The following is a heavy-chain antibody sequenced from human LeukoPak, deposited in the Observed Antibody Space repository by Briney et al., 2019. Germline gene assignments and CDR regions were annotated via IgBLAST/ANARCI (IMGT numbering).Heavy chain of an antibody. Sequence: SETLSLTCTVSGGSVSSGSYHWSWIRQPPGKGLEWIGYIYYSGSTNYNPSLKSRVTISVDTSKNQFSLKLSSVTAAETAVYYCARDRVVDTAMVGYYYGMDVWGKGTTVTVSS. V-gene: IGHV4-61*01. CDR3: ARDRVVDTAMVGYYYGMDV. CDR2: IYYSGST. CDR1: GGSVSSGSYH. D-gene: IGHD5-18*01. J-gene: IGHJ6*04.